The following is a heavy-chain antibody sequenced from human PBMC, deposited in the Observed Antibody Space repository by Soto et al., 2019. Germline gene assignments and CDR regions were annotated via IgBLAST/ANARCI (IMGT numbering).Heavy chain of an antibody. D-gene: IGHD6-19*01. CDR3: ARGGSSDWQVAFDF. Sequence: ETLSLTCAVYGGSFSGYFWNWIRQTPGKGLEWIGKVNHNGRNNYNPSLKSRVTISLDMSKNQISLKLTSVTAADTAVYYCARGGSSDWQVAFDFWGQGTMVTVSS. J-gene: IGHJ3*01. CDR1: GGSFSGYF. V-gene: IGHV4-34*01. CDR2: VNHNGRN.